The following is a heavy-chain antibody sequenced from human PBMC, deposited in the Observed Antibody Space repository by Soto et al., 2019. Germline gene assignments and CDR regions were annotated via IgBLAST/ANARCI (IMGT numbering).Heavy chain of an antibody. CDR2: ISAYNGNT. V-gene: IGHV1-18*01. J-gene: IGHJ4*02. D-gene: IGHD4-17*01. CDR3: ARDVSPGPATVTTSYND. CDR1: GYTFTSYG. Sequence: QVQLVQSGAEVKKPGASVKVSCKASGYTFTSYGISWVRQAPGQGLEGMGWISAYNGNTNYAQKLRGRVTMTTDTTTSTAYMELRRLSSDDTAVYYCARDVSPGPATVTTSYNDWGQGTLVTVSS.